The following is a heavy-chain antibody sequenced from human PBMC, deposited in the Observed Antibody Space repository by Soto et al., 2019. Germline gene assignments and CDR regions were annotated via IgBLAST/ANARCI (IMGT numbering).Heavy chain of an antibody. D-gene: IGHD6-19*01. V-gene: IGHV3-30-3*01. CDR3: AREQWLVDYYYYGMDV. CDR1: GFTFSSYA. CDR2: ISYDGSNK. Sequence: QVQLVESGGGVVQPGRSLRLSCAASGFTFSSYAMHWVRQAPGKGLEWVAVISYDGSNKYYADSVKGRFTISRDNSKNTLYLQMNSLRAEDTAVYYCAREQWLVDYYYYGMDVWGQGTTVTVSS. J-gene: IGHJ6*02.